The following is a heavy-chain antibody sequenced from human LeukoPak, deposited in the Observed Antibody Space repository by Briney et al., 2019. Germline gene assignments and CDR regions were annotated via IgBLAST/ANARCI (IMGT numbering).Heavy chain of an antibody. J-gene: IGHJ4*02. CDR1: GHTFTGDY. Sequence: ASVKVSCKASGHTFTGDYVHWVRRAPGQGLECMAWINLNNGDTNSAKKFQGRVTITRGTSISTVYMELSRSTSDDTAVYYCAREASGSYYSFFLDYWGQGTLVAVSS. D-gene: IGHD3-10*01. V-gene: IGHV1-2*02. CDR2: INLNNGDT. CDR3: AREASGSYYSFFLDY.